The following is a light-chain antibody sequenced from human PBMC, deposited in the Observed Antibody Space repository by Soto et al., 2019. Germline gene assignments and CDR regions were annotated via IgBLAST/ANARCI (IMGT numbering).Light chain of an antibody. CDR2: GAS. CDR3: QQYNNWLTWT. J-gene: IGKJ1*01. Sequence: EIVMTQSPATLSVSPGERATLSCRASQSVSSNLAWYQQKPGQAPSLLIYGASTRATGIPARFSGSGSGTEFTLTMSSLQSEDFAVYYCQQYNNWLTWTFGHGTKVEIK. V-gene: IGKV3-15*01. CDR1: QSVSSN.